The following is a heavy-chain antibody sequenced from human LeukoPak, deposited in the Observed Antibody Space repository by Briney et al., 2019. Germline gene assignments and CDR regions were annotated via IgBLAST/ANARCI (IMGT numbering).Heavy chain of an antibody. D-gene: IGHD3-22*01. CDR3: ARDHYYYDSSGYVIDY. CDR1: GGSISSSSYY. CDR2: IYYSGST. Sequence: SETLSLTCTVSGGSISSSSYYWGWIRQPPGKGLEWIGSIYYSGSTYYNPSLKSRVTISVDTSKNQFSLKLSSVTAADTAVYYCARDHYYYDSSGYVIDYWGQGTLVTVSS. V-gene: IGHV4-39*07. J-gene: IGHJ4*02.